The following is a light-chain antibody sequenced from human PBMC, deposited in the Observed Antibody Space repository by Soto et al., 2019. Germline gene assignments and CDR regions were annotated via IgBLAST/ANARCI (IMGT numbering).Light chain of an antibody. V-gene: IGKV3-20*01. CDR3: QQFGSSPLVFT. J-gene: IGKJ3*01. CDR1: QSISSSS. Sequence: EIVLTQSPGTLSLSPGEGATLSCRASQSISSSSLAWYQQKPGQAPRLLIYDASTRATGIPDRFSGSGSGTDFTLTISRLKPEDFAVYYCQQFGSSPLVFTFGPGTKVDIK. CDR2: DAS.